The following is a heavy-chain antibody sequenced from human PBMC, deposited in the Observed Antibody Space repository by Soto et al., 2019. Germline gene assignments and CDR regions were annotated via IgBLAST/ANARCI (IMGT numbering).Heavy chain of an antibody. J-gene: IGHJ6*02. D-gene: IGHD3-3*01. V-gene: IGHV3-23*01. CDR1: GFTFSSYA. CDR3: AANYDFSYYYYGMDV. CDR2: ISGSGGST. Sequence: SLRLSCAASGFTFSSYAMSWVRQAPGKGLEWVSAISGSGGSTYYADSVKGRFTISRDNSKNTLYLQMNSLRAEDTAVYYCAANYDFSYYYYGMDVWGQGTTVTVSS.